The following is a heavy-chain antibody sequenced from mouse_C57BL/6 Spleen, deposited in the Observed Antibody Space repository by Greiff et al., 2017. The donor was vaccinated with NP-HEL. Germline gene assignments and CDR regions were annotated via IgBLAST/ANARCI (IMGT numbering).Heavy chain of an antibody. CDR1: GYTFTSYW. V-gene: IGHV1-72*01. D-gene: IGHD1-1*01. CDR2: IDPNSGGT. J-gene: IGHJ2*01. CDR3: AREITTVVAPDYFDD. Sequence: QVQLQQPGAELVKPGASVKLSCKASGYTFTSYWMHWVKQRPGRGLEWIGRIDPNSGGTKYNEKFKSKATLTVDKPSSTAYMQLSSLTSEDSAVYYCAREITTVVAPDYFDDWGQGTTLTVSS.